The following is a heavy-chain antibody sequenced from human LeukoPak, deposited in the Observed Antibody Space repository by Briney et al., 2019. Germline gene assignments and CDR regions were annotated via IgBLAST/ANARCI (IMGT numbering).Heavy chain of an antibody. J-gene: IGHJ4*02. V-gene: IGHV3-9*01. CDR3: AKALDYYDSSGYFAFFDY. D-gene: IGHD3-22*01. CDR1: GFTFDDYA. Sequence: GGSLRLSCAASGFTFDDYAMHWVRQAPGKGLEWVSGISWNSGSIGYADSVKGRFTISRDNAKNSLYLQMNSLRAEDTALYYCAKALDYYDSSGYFAFFDYWGQGTLVTASS. CDR2: ISWNSGSI.